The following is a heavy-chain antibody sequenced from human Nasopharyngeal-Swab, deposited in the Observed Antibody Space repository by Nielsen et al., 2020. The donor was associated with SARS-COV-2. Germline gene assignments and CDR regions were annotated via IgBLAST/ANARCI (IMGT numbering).Heavy chain of an antibody. D-gene: IGHD6-13*01. CDR2: IYYSGST. V-gene: IGHV4-59*01. J-gene: IGHJ6*02. Sequence: WIRQLPGKGLEWIGYIYYSGSTNYNPSLKSRVTISVDTSKNQFSLKLSSVTAADPAVYYCARVAAAGGDVWGQGTTVTVSS. CDR3: ARVAAAGGDV.